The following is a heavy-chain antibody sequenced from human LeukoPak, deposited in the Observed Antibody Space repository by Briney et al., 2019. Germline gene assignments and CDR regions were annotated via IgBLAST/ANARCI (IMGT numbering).Heavy chain of an antibody. CDR1: GFTFSSYS. CDR3: ARVKEASAFDI. J-gene: IGHJ3*02. Sequence: SGGSLRLSCAASGFTFSSYSMIWVRQAPGKWLEWVSSISSSSRYRYYADSVKGRFTISRDNAKNSLYLQMNSLRAEDTAVYYCARVKEASAFDIWGQGTMVTVSS. V-gene: IGHV3-21*01. D-gene: IGHD5-12*01. CDR2: ISSSSRYR.